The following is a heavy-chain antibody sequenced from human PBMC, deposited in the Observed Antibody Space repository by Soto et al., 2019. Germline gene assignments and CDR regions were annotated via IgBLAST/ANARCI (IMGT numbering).Heavy chain of an antibody. CDR1: GGPIRSSSHY. J-gene: IGHJ4*02. V-gene: IGHV4-39*02. Sequence: SETLSLTCTVSGGPIRSSSHYWGWIRQSPGTGLEWIGCIHDSGDFYYNPSLKSRVTISVVTSKNRFSLKLISVTGAESAIYYCAREGGYVDYWGQGTLVTVSS. D-gene: IGHD1-1*01. CDR2: IHDSGDF. CDR3: AREGGYVDY.